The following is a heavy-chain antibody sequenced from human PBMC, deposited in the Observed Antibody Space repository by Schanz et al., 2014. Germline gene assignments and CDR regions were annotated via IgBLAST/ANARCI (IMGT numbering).Heavy chain of an antibody. CDR2: IGNGGVTI. CDR3: TRDVRLDRRGNWFDP. J-gene: IGHJ5*02. V-gene: IGHV3-11*01. Sequence: QVQLVDSGGGLVKPGGSLRLSCTASGFPFSDYFMAWIRQPPGRGLEWVSYIGNGGVTIYYADSVKGRFTISRDNSKNLLYPQMNSLRAEDTAVYYCTRDVRLDRRGNWFDPWGQGTLVTVSS. CDR1: GFPFSDYF. D-gene: IGHD1-1*01.